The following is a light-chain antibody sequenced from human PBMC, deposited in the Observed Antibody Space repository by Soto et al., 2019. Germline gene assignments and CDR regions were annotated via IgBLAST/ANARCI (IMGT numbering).Light chain of an antibody. CDR1: SSDVGGYNF. Sequence: QSVLTQPASVSGSPGQSITISCTGTSSDVGGYNFVSWYQQYPGTAPKVVIYEVNNRPSGVSDRFSGSKSGNTASLTISGLRAEDEADYFCSSFTASSTLVFGTGTKLTVL. V-gene: IGLV2-14*01. CDR3: SSFTASSTLV. CDR2: EVN. J-gene: IGLJ1*01.